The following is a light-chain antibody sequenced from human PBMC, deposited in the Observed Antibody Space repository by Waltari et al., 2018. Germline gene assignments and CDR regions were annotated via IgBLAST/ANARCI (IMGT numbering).Light chain of an antibody. Sequence: IVLTQSPDYLAVPLVARATINCTSSPSVLYSSNNKNYLAWYQQKPGQPPKLLIYWASTRESGVPDRFSGSGSGTDFTLTISSLQAEDVAVYYCQQYYSTPWTFGQGTKVEIK. CDR3: QQYYSTPWT. V-gene: IGKV4-1*01. CDR1: PSVLYSSNNKNY. J-gene: IGKJ1*01. CDR2: WAS.